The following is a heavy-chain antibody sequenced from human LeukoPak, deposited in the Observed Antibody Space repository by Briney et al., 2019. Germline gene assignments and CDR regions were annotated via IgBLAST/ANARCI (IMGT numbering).Heavy chain of an antibody. D-gene: IGHD6-19*01. Sequence: SETLSLTCTVAGGSISSYYWSWIRQPPGKGLEWIGYIYYSGSTNYNPSLKSRVTISVDTSKNQFSLKLSSVTAADTAVYYCARQLAVAGSGVSWFDPWGQGTLVTVSS. CDR1: GGSISSYY. CDR3: ARQLAVAGSGVSWFDP. J-gene: IGHJ5*02. V-gene: IGHV4-59*01. CDR2: IYYSGST.